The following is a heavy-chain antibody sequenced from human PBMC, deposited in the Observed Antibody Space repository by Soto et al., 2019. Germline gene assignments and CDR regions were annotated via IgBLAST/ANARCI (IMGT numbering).Heavy chain of an antibody. CDR3: AKAMAHYYDGSGYYLDY. D-gene: IGHD3-22*01. V-gene: IGHV3-23*01. J-gene: IGHJ4*02. CDR2: ISGSGGNT. Sequence: PGGSLRLSCAASGFTFNSYAMSWVRQAPGKGLEWVSAISGSGGNTYYADSVKGRFSISRDNSKNTMYLQMSSLRAEDTAVYYCAKAMAHYYDGSGYYLDYWGQGNLVTVSS. CDR1: GFTFNSYA.